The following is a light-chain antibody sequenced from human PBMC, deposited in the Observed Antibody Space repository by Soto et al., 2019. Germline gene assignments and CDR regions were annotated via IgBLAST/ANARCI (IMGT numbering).Light chain of an antibody. J-gene: IGKJ1*01. Sequence: DIQMTQAPSFVSASIGDRVTISCRASQDIGVRLAWYQQKPGKAPKLLIYKASTLKSGVPSRFSGSGSGTEFTLTISSLQPDDFATYYCQHYNSYSEASGQGTKVDIK. CDR2: KAS. V-gene: IGKV1-5*03. CDR1: QDIGVR. CDR3: QHYNSYSEA.